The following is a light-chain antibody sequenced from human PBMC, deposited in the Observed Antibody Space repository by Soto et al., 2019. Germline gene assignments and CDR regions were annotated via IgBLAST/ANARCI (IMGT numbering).Light chain of an antibody. CDR2: AAS. Sequence: DIQMTQSPSSLSASVGDRITITCRASQSISSYLNWYQQKPGKAPKLLIYAASSLQSGVPSRFSGSGSETDVTLSISSLQPEDFATYSCQQTFSKFRYYFGQGTKLEIK. CDR1: QSISSY. J-gene: IGKJ2*01. V-gene: IGKV1-39*01. CDR3: QQTFSKFRYY.